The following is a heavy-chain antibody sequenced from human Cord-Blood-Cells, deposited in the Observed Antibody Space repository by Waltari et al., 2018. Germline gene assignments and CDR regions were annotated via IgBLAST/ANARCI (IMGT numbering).Heavy chain of an antibody. CDR2: INHSGTT. CDR1: GGSFSGYY. J-gene: IGHJ3*02. D-gene: IGHD6-6*01. CDR3: ARGSSSSHAFDI. Sequence: QVQLQQWGAGLLKPSETLSLTCAVYGGSFSGYYWSWIRQPPGKGLEWIGEINHSGTTNNNPSLKSRVTISVDTSKNQFSLKLSSVTAADTAVYYCARGSSSSHAFDIWGQGTMVTVSS. V-gene: IGHV4-34*01.